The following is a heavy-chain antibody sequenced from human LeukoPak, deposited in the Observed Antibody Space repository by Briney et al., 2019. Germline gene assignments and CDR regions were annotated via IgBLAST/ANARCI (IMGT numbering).Heavy chain of an antibody. CDR3: AIRKRGALDY. V-gene: IGHV3-21*01. D-gene: IGHD3-10*01. Sequence: GGSLRLSCAASGFTFSTYGMNWVRQAPGKGLEWVSSISSSSSYIYYADSVKGRFTISRDNAKNSLYLQMNSLRAEDTAVYYCAIRKRGALDYWGQGTLVTVSS. CDR1: GFTFSTYG. CDR2: ISSSSSYI. J-gene: IGHJ4*02.